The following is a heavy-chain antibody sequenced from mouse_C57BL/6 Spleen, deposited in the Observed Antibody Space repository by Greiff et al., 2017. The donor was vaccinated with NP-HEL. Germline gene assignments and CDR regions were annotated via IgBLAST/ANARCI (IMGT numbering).Heavy chain of an antibody. V-gene: IGHV5-6*01. Sequence: EVQLVESGGDLVKPGGSLKLSCAASGFTFSSYGMSWVRQTPDKRLEWVATISSGGSYTYYPDSVKGRFTISRDNAKNTLYLQMSSLKSEDTAMYYCARPFDGSSYYFDYWGQGTTLTVSS. D-gene: IGHD1-1*01. CDR2: ISSGGSYT. CDR1: GFTFSSYG. J-gene: IGHJ2*01. CDR3: ARPFDGSSYYFDY.